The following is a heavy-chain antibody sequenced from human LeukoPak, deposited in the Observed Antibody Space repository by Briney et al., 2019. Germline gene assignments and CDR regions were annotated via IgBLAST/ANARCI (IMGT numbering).Heavy chain of an antibody. CDR2: INPSGST. CDR1: GGSISSGSYF. D-gene: IGHD4-17*01. V-gene: IGHV4-61*02. Sequence: PSETLSLTCTVSGGSISSGSYFWSWIRQPAGKGLEWIGRINPSGSTNYNPSLKSRVTISVDTSKNQFSLKLSSVNAADTAVYYCATGDYYYMDVWGKGTTVSISS. CDR3: ATGDYYYMDV. J-gene: IGHJ6*03.